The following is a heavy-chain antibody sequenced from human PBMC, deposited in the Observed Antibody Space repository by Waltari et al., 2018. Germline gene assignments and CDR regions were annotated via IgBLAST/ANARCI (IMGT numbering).Heavy chain of an antibody. Sequence: QVQLVESGGGVVQPGRSLRLSCAASGFTFSSYGMHWVRQAPGKGLEWVAVIWYDGSNKYYADSVKGRFTISRDNSKNTLYLQMNSLRSEDTAVYYCATLHSYDYVWGSYRGWGQGTLVTVSS. V-gene: IGHV3-33*08. CDR1: GFTFSSYG. CDR2: IWYDGSNK. CDR3: ATLHSYDYVWGSYRG. D-gene: IGHD3-16*02. J-gene: IGHJ4*02.